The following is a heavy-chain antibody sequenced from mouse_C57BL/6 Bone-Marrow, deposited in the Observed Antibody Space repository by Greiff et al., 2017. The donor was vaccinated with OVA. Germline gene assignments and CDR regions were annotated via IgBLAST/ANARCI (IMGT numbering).Heavy chain of an antibody. CDR2: INPSNGGT. CDR1: GYTFTSYW. D-gene: IGHD1-1*01. Sequence: VQLQQPGTELVKPGASVKLSCKASGYTFTSYWMHWVKQRPGQGLEWIGNINPSNGGTNYNEKFKGKATMTVDKSSSTAYMQLSSLTSEDSAVYYCARGVYYYGSSQYYYAMDYWGQGTSVTVSS. V-gene: IGHV1-53*01. CDR3: ARGVYYYGSSQYYYAMDY. J-gene: IGHJ4*01.